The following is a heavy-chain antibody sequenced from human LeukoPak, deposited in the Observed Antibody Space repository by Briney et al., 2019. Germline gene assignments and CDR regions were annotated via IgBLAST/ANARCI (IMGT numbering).Heavy chain of an antibody. J-gene: IGHJ5*02. CDR3: ARGVGHIVVVVNVTSAYNWFDP. D-gene: IGHD2-15*01. Sequence: ASVKVSCKASGYTFTGYYMFWVRQAPGQGLEWMGWINPNSGGTNYAQKFQGRVTMTRDTSITTAYMELSRLRSDDTAVYYCARGVGHIVVVVNVTSAYNWFDPWGQGTQVTVSS. CDR1: GYTFTGYY. CDR2: INPNSGGT. V-gene: IGHV1-2*02.